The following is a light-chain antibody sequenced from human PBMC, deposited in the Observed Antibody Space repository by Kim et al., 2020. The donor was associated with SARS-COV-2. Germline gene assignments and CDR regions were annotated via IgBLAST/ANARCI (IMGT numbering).Light chain of an antibody. CDR2: SNN. CDR1: NSNIGSNP. V-gene: IGLV1-44*01. Sequence: QSVVTQPPSASGTPGQRLTISCSGSNSNIGSNPVNWYQQLPGTAPKLLICSNNQRPSGVPDRFSGSKSGTSASLAISGLQSEDEADYYCAAWDDSLNGVIFGGGTQLTVL. J-gene: IGLJ2*01. CDR3: AAWDDSLNGVI.